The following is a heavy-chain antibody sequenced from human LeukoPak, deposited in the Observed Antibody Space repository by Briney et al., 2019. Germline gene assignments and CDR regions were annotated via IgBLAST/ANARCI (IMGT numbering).Heavy chain of an antibody. CDR2: MNPNSGNA. J-gene: IGHJ5*02. CDR1: GXXXXXXX. Sequence: KXXXKASGXXXXXXXXXWVXQXTGQXXEXXXXMNPNSGNAGYAQKFQGRVTMTRNTSISTAYMELSSLRSEDTAVYYCARHAHSAAGTGFDPWGQGTLVTVSS. D-gene: IGHD6-13*01. CDR3: ARHAHSAAGTGFDP. V-gene: IGHV1-8*01.